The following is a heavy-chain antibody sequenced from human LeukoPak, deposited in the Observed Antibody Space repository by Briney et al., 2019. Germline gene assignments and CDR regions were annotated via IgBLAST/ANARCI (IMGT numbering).Heavy chain of an antibody. Sequence: PGGSLRLSCAASGFTFSSYSMNWVRQAPGKGLEWVSYISSSSSTIYYADSVKGRFTISRDNAKNSLYLQMNSLRAEDTAVYYCARSCGGGDCYSFPNYYYYYMDVWGKGTTVTVSS. CDR1: GFTFSSYS. V-gene: IGHV3-48*04. CDR2: ISSSSSTI. J-gene: IGHJ6*03. CDR3: ARSCGGGDCYSFPNYYYYYMDV. D-gene: IGHD2-21*02.